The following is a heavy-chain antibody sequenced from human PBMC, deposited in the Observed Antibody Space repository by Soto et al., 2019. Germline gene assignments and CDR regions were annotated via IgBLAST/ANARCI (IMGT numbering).Heavy chain of an antibody. V-gene: IGHV3-48*02. J-gene: IGHJ4*02. CDR1: GFTFSSYS. CDR2: ISSSSTI. D-gene: IGHD5-18*01. Sequence: SLRLSCAASGFTFSSYSMNWVRQAPGKGLEWVSYISSSSTIYYADSVKGRFTISRDNAKNSLYLQMNSLRDEDTAVYYCATRGGYSYGFDYWGQGTLVTVSS. CDR3: ATRGGYSYGFDY.